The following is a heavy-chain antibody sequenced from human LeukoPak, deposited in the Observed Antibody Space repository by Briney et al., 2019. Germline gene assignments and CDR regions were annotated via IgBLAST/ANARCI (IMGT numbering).Heavy chain of an antibody. CDR3: AKDDPSHTESYFDY. CDR2: VGASGTHT. D-gene: IGHD2-2*02. V-gene: IGHV3-23*01. Sequence: GGSLRLSCSASQFTFTYYAMTWVRQAPGKGLEWVPGVGASGTHTYYADSVKGRFTISRDNSKNTLYLQMNSLRAEDTAVYYCAKDDPSHTESYFDYWGQGTLVTVSS. CDR1: QFTFTYYA. J-gene: IGHJ4*02.